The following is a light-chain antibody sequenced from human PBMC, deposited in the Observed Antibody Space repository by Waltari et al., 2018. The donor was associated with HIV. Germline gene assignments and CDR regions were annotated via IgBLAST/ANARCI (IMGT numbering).Light chain of an antibody. V-gene: IGLV3-21*02. CDR2: DDS. CDR3: QVWDDAGGQAVWV. CDR1: DIGHKS. J-gene: IGLJ3*02. Sequence: YVLTQPSSVSAAPGQTARMTCVGADIGHKSVYWYQQKSGQGPVLVIYDDSDRPAGVSGLISGLKSGGAATLTIDRVEVGAEADYYCQVWDDAGGQAVWVFGGGTKLTVL.